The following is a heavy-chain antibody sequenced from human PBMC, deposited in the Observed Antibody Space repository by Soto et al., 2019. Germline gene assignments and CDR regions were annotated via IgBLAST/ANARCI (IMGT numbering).Heavy chain of an antibody. Sequence: VQLVQSGAEVKSPGASVRVSCTTSGYTFTGDFIHWVRQAPGQGLEWMGWSNPNSGDTSYSQQFQGWVPMARDTSISTAYMELSRLRSDDTAVYYCARATAYAFWSGYSRSDGLALWGQGPTVTV. CDR2: SNPNSGDT. V-gene: IGHV1-2*04. CDR1: GYTFTGDF. CDR3: ARATAYAFWSGYSRSDGLAL. J-gene: IGHJ6*02. D-gene: IGHD3-3*01.